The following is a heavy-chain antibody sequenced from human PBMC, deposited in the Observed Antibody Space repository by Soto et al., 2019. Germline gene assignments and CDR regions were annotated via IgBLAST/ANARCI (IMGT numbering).Heavy chain of an antibody. CDR2: ISSSSTTI. V-gene: IGHV3-48*02. CDR1: GFTFSSYG. Sequence: EVQLVESGGGLVQPGGSLRLSCAASGFTFSSYGMNWVRQAPGKGLEWVSYISSSSTTIYYADSVKSRFTIFRDNAKNSLYLQLNSLRDEDTAVCYWARSPYYYDSSNYYGYWGQGTLVTVSS. CDR3: ARSPYYYDSSNYYGY. J-gene: IGHJ4*02. D-gene: IGHD3-22*01.